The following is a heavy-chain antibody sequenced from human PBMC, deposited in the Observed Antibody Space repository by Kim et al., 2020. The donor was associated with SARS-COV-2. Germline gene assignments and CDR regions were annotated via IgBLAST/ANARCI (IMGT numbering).Heavy chain of an antibody. V-gene: IGHV4-59*13. Sequence: SETLSLTCTVSGGSISSDYWSWIRQRPGKGLEWVWYIYNSGSTNSNPSLKSRVTISVDTSKNQFSLKLSSVTAADTAVYYCARRVAPIGFYFDYWGQGTLVTVSS. CDR3: ARRVAPIGFYFDY. J-gene: IGHJ4*02. CDR1: GGSISSDY. D-gene: IGHD5-12*01. CDR2: IYNSGST.